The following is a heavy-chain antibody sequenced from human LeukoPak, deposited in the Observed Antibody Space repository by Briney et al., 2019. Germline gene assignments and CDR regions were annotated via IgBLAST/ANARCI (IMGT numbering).Heavy chain of an antibody. Sequence: GGSLRLSCAASGFTFSGYEMNWVRQAPGKGLEWVSYSSSSGSTIYYADSVKGRFTISRDNAKNSLYLQMNSLRAEDTAVYYCARVGPYCGGDCPDYWGQGTLVTVSS. CDR1: GFTFSGYE. CDR3: ARVGPYCGGDCPDY. J-gene: IGHJ4*02. V-gene: IGHV3-48*03. CDR2: SSSSGSTI. D-gene: IGHD2-21*02.